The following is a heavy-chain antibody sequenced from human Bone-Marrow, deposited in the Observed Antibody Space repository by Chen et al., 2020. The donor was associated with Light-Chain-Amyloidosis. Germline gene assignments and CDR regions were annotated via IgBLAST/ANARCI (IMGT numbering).Heavy chain of an antibody. CDR2: FLHSGRT. D-gene: IGHD2-21*01. CDR3: ARQSGGLTDI. CDR1: GGSISSSSYY. V-gene: IGHV4-39*01. J-gene: IGHJ4*02. Sequence: KPWETLSLSCNIYGGSISSSSYYWGWVRQPPGEGLEWIGSFLHSGRTYYNPSLKSRXXXXVXTXXXXXXXXXXXXXXXDTAVYYCARQSGGLTDIWGQGTLVTVSS.